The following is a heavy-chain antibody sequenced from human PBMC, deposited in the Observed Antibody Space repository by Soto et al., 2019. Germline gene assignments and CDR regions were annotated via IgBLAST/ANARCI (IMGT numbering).Heavy chain of an antibody. CDR2: IYYSGST. Sequence: LSLTCTVSGGSISSGGYYWSWIRQHPGKGLEWIGYIYYSGSTYYNPSLKSRVTISVDTSKNQFSLKLSSVTAADTAVYYCARGIAARPLPYYYYMDVWGKGTTVTVSS. J-gene: IGHJ6*03. CDR1: GGSISSGGYY. CDR3: ARGIAARPLPYYYYMDV. V-gene: IGHV4-31*03. D-gene: IGHD6-6*01.